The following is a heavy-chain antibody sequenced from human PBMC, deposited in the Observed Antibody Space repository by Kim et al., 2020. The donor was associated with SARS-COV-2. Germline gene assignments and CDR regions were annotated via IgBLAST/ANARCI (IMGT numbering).Heavy chain of an antibody. D-gene: IGHD6-19*01. V-gene: IGHV3-64D*09. J-gene: IGHJ4*01. CDR3: VNNQKPAGFLRTPFES. Sequence: ESVRGRFTVSRDNSRNTLFLQMGSLGVEDTAIYYCVNNQKPAGFLRTPFESWGQGTLVTVSS.